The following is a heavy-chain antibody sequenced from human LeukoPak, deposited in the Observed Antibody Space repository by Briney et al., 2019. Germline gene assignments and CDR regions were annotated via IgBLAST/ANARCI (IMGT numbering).Heavy chain of an antibody. CDR3: ARTRFSILPFDP. J-gene: IGHJ5*02. Sequence: SETLSLTCTVSGGSISSYYWSWIRQPPGKGLEWIGYTYYSGSTNYNPSLKSRVTISVDTSKNQFSLKLSSVTAADTAVYYCARTRFSILPFDPWGQGTLVTVSS. D-gene: IGHD2-21*01. CDR1: GGSISSYY. CDR2: TYYSGST. V-gene: IGHV4-59*01.